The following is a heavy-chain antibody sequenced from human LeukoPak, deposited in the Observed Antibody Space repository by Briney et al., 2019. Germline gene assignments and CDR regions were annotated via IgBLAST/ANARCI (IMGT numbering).Heavy chain of an antibody. V-gene: IGHV3-53*01. D-gene: IGHD3-16*01. CDR2: IYAGGDT. Sequence: GGSLRLSCAASGLTVSSNYMTWVRQAPGKGLEWVANIYAGGDTHYADSVRGRFTISRDNSNNTLYLQMNSLRAEDTAVYYCARYTFRAVDIWGQGTMVTVSS. CDR1: GLTVSSNY. J-gene: IGHJ3*02. CDR3: ARYTFRAVDI.